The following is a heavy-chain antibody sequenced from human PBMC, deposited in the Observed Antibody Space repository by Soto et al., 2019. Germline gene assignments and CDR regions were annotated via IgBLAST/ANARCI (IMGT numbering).Heavy chain of an antibody. J-gene: IGHJ5*02. CDR1: GFTFSSYA. Sequence: EVQLLESGGGLVQPGGSLRLSCAASGFTFSSYAMSWVRQAPGKGLEWVSAISGSGGSTYYADSVKGRFTISRDNSKNTLYLQMNSLRAEDAAVYYCAKTHTRPNWFDPWGQGTLVTVSS. CDR2: ISGSGGST. V-gene: IGHV3-23*01. CDR3: AKTHTRPNWFDP. D-gene: IGHD3-3*01.